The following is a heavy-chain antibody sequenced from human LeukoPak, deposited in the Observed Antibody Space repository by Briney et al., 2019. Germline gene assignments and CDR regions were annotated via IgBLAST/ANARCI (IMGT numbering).Heavy chain of an antibody. V-gene: IGHV4-38-2*02. D-gene: IGHD3-10*02. CDR3: AKPVLLYSGDAFDI. CDR2: IYHSGST. Sequence: SETLSLTCTVSGYSISSGYYWGWIRQPPGKGLEWIGSIYHSGSTYYNPSLKSRVTISVDTSKNQFSLKLSSVTAADTAVYYCAKPVLLYSGDAFDIWGQGTMVTVSS. J-gene: IGHJ3*02. CDR1: GYSISSGYY.